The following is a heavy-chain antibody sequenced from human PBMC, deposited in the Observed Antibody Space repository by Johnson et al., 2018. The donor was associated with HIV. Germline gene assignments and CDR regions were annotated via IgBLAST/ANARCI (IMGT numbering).Heavy chain of an antibody. CDR1: GFTFSSYG. CDR3: AKDRTGFDAFDI. J-gene: IGHJ3*02. CDR2: IWYDGSKK. V-gene: IGHV3-33*06. Sequence: HVQLVESGGGVVQPGRSLRLSCAASGFTFSSYGMHWVRQAPGKGLEWVAVIWYDGSKKYYAESMEGRFTISRDNSKSTLYLQMNSLRVEDTAVYYCAKDRTGFDAFDIWGQGTMVTVSS. D-gene: IGHD1-1*01.